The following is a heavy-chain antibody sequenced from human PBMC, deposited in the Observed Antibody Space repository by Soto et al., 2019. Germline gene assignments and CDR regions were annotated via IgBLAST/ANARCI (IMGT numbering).Heavy chain of an antibody. Sequence: QVQLVQSGAEVKKPGSSVKVSCKASGGTFSSYTISWVRQAPGQGLEWMGRIIPILGIANYAQKFQGRVTITADKSTSTAYMELSSLRSEDTAVYYCARGKMKSGWDLSPSLYYYHGMDVWGQGTTVTVSS. V-gene: IGHV1-69*02. J-gene: IGHJ6*02. CDR2: IIPILGIA. D-gene: IGHD6-19*01. CDR3: ARGKMKSGWDLSPSLYYYHGMDV. CDR1: GGTFSSYT.